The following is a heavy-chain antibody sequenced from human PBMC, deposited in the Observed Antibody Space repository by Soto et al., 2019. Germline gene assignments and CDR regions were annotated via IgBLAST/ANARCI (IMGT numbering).Heavy chain of an antibody. CDR3: AKGRGRFKSGVQKNFDP. V-gene: IGHV3-23*01. Sequence: PGGSLRLSCVASGFIFDTYAMSWVRQAPGKGLEWVSAISGSGGTTYYADSVKGRLTISRDNSKNILYLQLNSLRVEDTAVYYCAKGRGRFKSGVQKNFDPCGQGTLVTVSS. CDR2: ISGSGGTT. J-gene: IGHJ5*02. CDR1: GFIFDTYA. D-gene: IGHD2-8*01.